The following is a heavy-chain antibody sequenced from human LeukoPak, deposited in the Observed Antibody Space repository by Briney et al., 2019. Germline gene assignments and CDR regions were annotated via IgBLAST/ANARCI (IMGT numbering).Heavy chain of an antibody. Sequence: PGGSLRLSCAASGFTFSTYAMSWVRQAPGKGLEWVSAISGSAGSTNYADSVKGRFTISRDNFKNTLYLQMNSLRVEDTAVYYCARTGSSRFDYGGQGTLVTVSS. CDR1: GFTFSTYA. CDR3: ARTGSSRFDY. V-gene: IGHV3-23*01. J-gene: IGHJ4*02. CDR2: ISGSAGST. D-gene: IGHD1-26*01.